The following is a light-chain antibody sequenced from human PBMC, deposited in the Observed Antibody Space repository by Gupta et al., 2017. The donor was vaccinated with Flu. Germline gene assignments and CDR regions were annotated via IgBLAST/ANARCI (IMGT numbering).Light chain of an antibody. J-gene: IGKJ2*01. V-gene: IGKV4-1*01. CDR3: QQYYGSVYS. CDR2: WAS. Sequence: SLGERASINCKSSQSLLLSSNNKNYLAWYQQKPGQTPKLLIYWASSRESGVPDRFSGSGSGTDFTLTINSLQAEDVAVYYCQQYYGSVYSFGQGTKLEIK. CDR1: QSLLLSSNNKNY.